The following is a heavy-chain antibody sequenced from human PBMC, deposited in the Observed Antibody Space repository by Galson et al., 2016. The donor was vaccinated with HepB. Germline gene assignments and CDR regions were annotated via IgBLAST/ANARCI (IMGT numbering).Heavy chain of an antibody. Sequence: SLRLSCAASGFTFSNYAMHWVRQAPGKGLEWVSYISSSSGTIYYAASVRGRFTISRDNAKNSLYLQMNTLRGEDAAVYHCARVRCSSGCKLPFYWGQGTLVTVSS. J-gene: IGHJ4*02. CDR3: ARVRCSSGCKLPFY. V-gene: IGHV3-48*04. CDR1: GFTFSNYA. D-gene: IGHD6-19*01. CDR2: ISSSSGTI.